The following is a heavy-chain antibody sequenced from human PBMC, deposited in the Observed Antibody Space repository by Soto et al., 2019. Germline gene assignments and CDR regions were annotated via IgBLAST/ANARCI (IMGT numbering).Heavy chain of an antibody. CDR3: ARTSEFDC. Sequence: PSETLSLTCAVYGGSFSGYYWSWIRQPPGKGLEWIGEINHSGSTNYNPSLKSRVTISVDTSKNQFSLKLSSVTAADTAVYYCARTSEFDCWGQENPVTISS. CDR2: INHSGST. J-gene: IGHJ4*02. V-gene: IGHV4-34*01. CDR1: GGSFSGYY.